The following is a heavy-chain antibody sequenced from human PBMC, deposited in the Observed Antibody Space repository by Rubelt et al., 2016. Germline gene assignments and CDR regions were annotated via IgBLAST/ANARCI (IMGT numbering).Heavy chain of an antibody. CDR2: ISHRGST. V-gene: IGHV4-34*01. CDR1: GESFSGHF. D-gene: IGHD5-18*01. J-gene: IGHJ3*02. CDR3: ARDRRTDKVSYDAFDI. Sequence: QVQLQQWGAGLLKPSETLSLTCAVYGESFSGHFWSWIRQPPGKGLEWIGEISHRGSTSYNPSLKSRVTFSVDSSKNQFSLKVNSGTAADTAIYYCARDRRTDKVSYDAFDIWGQGTMVTVSS.